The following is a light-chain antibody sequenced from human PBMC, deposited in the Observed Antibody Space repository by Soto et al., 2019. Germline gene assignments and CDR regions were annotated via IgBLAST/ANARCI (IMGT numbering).Light chain of an antibody. Sequence: QSVLTQPPSASGSPGQSVTISCTGTSSDVGAYNYVSWYQQHPGKAPKLMIYEVFKRPSGVPDRFSGSKSGNTASLTVSGLLAEDEAYYYCSSYAGSNNFVFGTGTKATV. CDR1: SSDVGAYNY. CDR3: SSYAGSNNFV. CDR2: EVF. J-gene: IGLJ1*01. V-gene: IGLV2-8*01.